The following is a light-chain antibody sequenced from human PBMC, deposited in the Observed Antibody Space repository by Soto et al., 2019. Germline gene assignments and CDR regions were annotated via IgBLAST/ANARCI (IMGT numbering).Light chain of an antibody. CDR2: KAS. J-gene: IGKJ1*01. Sequence: DIQMTQSPSTLSGYVGDRVTITCRASQTISSWWAWYQQKPGKAPKLLIYKASTLKSGDPSRFSGSGSGTEFTLTISSLQPDDFATYYCQLYNSYSEAFGQGTKVDIK. CDR1: QTISSW. V-gene: IGKV1-5*03. CDR3: QLYNSYSEA.